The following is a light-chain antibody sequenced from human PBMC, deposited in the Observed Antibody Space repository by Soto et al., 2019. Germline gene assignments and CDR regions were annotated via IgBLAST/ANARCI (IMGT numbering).Light chain of an antibody. CDR1: SSDVGGYNY. J-gene: IGLJ3*02. V-gene: IGLV2-14*01. CDR2: EVS. CDR3: SSYTNIDTRV. Sequence: QSALTQPASVSGSPGQSITISCTGSSSDVGGYNYVSWYQQHPGKAPKLVIYEVSYRPSGVSNRFSGSKSGNTASLTISGLQAEDEADYYCSSYTNIDTRVFGGGTKVTVL.